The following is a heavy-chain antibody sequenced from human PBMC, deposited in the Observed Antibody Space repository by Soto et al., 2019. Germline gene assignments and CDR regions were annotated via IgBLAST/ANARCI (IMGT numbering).Heavy chain of an antibody. J-gene: IGHJ4*02. CDR3: ASFDYDSSGSYNFDY. V-gene: IGHV1-69*06. CDR1: GGNISSYA. CDR2: IIPIFGTA. Sequence: QVQLVQSGAEVKKPGSSVKVSCKASGGNISSYAISWVRQAPGQGLEWIGGIIPIFGTANYAQKFQDRVTITADKSKSTAYKERSSLRSEDTAVYYCASFDYDSSGSYNFDYWGQGTLVTVSS. D-gene: IGHD3-22*01.